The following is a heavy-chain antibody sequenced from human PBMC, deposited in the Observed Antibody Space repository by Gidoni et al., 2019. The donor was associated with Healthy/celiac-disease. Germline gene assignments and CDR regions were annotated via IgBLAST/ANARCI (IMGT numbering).Heavy chain of an antibody. Sequence: EVQLLESGGGLVQPGGSLRLSCAASGFTFSSYAMSWVRQATGKGLEWVSAISGSGGSTYYADSVKGRFTISRDNSKNTLYLQMNSLRAEDTAVYYCAKASLTTVTTRYYFDYWGQGTLVTVSS. CDR2: ISGSGGST. CDR3: AKASLTTVTTRYYFDY. CDR1: GFTFSSYA. J-gene: IGHJ4*02. D-gene: IGHD4-17*01. V-gene: IGHV3-23*01.